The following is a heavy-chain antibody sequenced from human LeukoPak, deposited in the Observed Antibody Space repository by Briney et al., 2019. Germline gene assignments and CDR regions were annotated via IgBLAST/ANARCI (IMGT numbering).Heavy chain of an antibody. CDR3: ARDGYSGNDGL. CDR1: GGSISSSNW. CDR2: IYHSGST. Sequence: PSETLSLTCAVSGGSISSSNWWSWVRQPPGKGLEWIGYIYHSGSTKYNPSLKSRVTISVDTSKNQFSLKLSSVTAADTAVYYCARDGYSGNDGLWGQGSLVTVSS. V-gene: IGHV4-4*02. D-gene: IGHD5-12*01. J-gene: IGHJ4*02.